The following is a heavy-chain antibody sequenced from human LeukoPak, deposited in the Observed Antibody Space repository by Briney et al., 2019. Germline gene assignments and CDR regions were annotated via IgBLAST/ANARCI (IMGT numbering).Heavy chain of an antibody. D-gene: IGHD5-12*01. Sequence: SVKVSCKVSGGTFSTYEINWVRQAPGQGLEWMGGLTPIFGTANYAQKFQGRVKITADESTSTGCMELSSLTSEDAAVYYCARPEVATTYFDFWGQGTLVTVSS. V-gene: IGHV1-69*01. CDR3: ARPEVATTYFDF. CDR1: GGTFSTYE. CDR2: LTPIFGTA. J-gene: IGHJ4*02.